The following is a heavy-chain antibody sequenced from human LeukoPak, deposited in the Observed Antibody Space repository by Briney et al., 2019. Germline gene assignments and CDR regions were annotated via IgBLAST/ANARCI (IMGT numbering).Heavy chain of an antibody. CDR2: IRYDGSNK. CDR3: AKPASGTYYMFDY. V-gene: IGHV3-30*02. J-gene: IGHJ4*02. Sequence: PGGSLRLSCAASGFTFSSYGMHWVRQAPGKGLEWVAFIRYDGSNKYYADSVKGRFTISRDNSKNTLYLQMNSLRAEDTAVYYCAKPASGTYYMFDYWGQGTLVTVSS. D-gene: IGHD1-26*01. CDR1: GFTFSSYG.